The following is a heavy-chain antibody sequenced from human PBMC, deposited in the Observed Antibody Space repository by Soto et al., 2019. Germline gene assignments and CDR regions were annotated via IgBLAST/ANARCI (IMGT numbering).Heavy chain of an antibody. Sequence: SETLSLTCTVSGVSISSGGYYWSWIRQHPGKGLECVGYIYYGGSTYYNPSLKSRVTISGDTSQNQFSLTMSSVTAADTAVYYCAREGISAAGTDYWGQGTLVTVSS. V-gene: IGHV4-31*03. J-gene: IGHJ4*02. D-gene: IGHD6-13*01. CDR3: AREGISAAGTDY. CDR1: GVSISSGGYY. CDR2: IYYGGST.